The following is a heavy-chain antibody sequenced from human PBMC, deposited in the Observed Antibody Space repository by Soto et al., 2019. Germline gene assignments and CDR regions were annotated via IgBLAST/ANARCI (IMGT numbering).Heavy chain of an antibody. V-gene: IGHV4-34*01. CDR2: INHSGST. CDR1: GGSFSGYY. J-gene: IGHJ6*02. Sequence: SETLSLTCAVYGGSFSGYYWSWIRQPPGKGLEWIGEINHSGSTNYNPSLKSRVTISVDTSKNQFSLKLSSVTAADTAVYYCARGLNTGRSGSSYYYYYGMDVWGQGTTVTVSS. D-gene: IGHD1-26*01. CDR3: ARGLNTGRSGSSYYYYYGMDV.